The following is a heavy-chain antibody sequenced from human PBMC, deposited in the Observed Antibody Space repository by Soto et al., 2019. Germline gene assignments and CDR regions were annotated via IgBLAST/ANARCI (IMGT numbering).Heavy chain of an antibody. J-gene: IGHJ2*01. CDR2: IIPIFGTA. V-gene: IGHV1-69*06. Sequence: QVQLVQSGAEVKKPGSSVKVSCKASGGTFSSYAISWVRQAPVQGLEWMGGIIPIFGTANYEQKFQGRVTMTADKSTSTAHVELSRLRSADTAVDYCAREVGATTYFVLWCRGTLFTVST. CDR1: GGTFSSYA. D-gene: IGHD1-26*01. CDR3: AREVGATTYFVL.